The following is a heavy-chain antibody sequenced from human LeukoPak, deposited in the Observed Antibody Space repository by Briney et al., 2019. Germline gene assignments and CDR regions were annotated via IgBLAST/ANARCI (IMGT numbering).Heavy chain of an antibody. CDR2: ISWNSGSI. CDR3: AKDIAAAGTDAFDI. Sequence: GGSLRLSCIGSGYTFSNNWMTWVRQAPGKGLEWVSGISWNSGSIGYADSVKGRFTISRDNAKNSLYLQMNSLRAEDMALYYCAKDIAAAGTDAFDIWGQGTMVTVSS. D-gene: IGHD6-13*01. CDR1: GYTFSNNW. J-gene: IGHJ3*02. V-gene: IGHV3-9*03.